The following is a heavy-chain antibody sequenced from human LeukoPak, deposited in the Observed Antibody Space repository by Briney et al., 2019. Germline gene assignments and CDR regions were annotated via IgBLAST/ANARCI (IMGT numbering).Heavy chain of an antibody. V-gene: IGHV5-51*01. CDR1: GYSFPTYW. J-gene: IGHJ4*02. CDR3: ARLSDYDSSGYYYSTGGPIDY. CDR2: IYPGDSDT. D-gene: IGHD3-22*01. Sequence: GESLKISCKGSGYSFPTYWIGWVRQLPGKGLEWMGIIYPGDSDTRYSPSFQGQVTISADKSISTAYLQWSSLKASDTAMYYCARLSDYDSSGYYYSTGGPIDYWGQGTLVTVSS.